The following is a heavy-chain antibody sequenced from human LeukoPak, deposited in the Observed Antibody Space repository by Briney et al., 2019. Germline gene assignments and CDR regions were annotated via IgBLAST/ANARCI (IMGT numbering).Heavy chain of an antibody. Sequence: ASVKVSCKGSGYSFTRFGISWVRQAPGQGLEWVAWISVYNDDTKHSQKFQGRVTIVSDPSTNTAYMELKSLRSDDTANYFCARTHGYYYYMDVWGKGTTVTVSS. D-gene: IGHD4-17*01. CDR2: ISVYNDDT. V-gene: IGHV1-18*04. CDR3: ARTHGYYYYMDV. J-gene: IGHJ6*03. CDR1: GYSFTRFG.